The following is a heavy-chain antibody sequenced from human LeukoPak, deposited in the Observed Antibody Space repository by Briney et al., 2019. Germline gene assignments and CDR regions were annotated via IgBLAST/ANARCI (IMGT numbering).Heavy chain of an antibody. CDR2: ISYDGSNK. J-gene: IGHJ4*02. CDR1: GFTFSSYA. D-gene: IGHD3-16*01. CDR3: ARGRTYYDYVWGSYSLDY. Sequence: GGSLRLSCAASGFTFSSYAMHWVRQAPGKGLEWVAVISYDGSNKYYADSVKGRFTISRDNSKNTLYLQMNSLRAEDTAVYYCARGRTYYDYVWGSYSLDYWGQGTLVTVSS. V-gene: IGHV3-30*04.